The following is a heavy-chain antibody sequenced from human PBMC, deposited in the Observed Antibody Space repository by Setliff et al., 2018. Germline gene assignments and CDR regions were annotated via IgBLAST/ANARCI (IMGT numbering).Heavy chain of an antibody. V-gene: IGHV4-39*01. CDR2: MYSSGST. CDR1: GGSISSSRYY. D-gene: IGHD3-3*01. J-gene: IGHJ4*02. Sequence: PSETLSLTCTVSGGSISSSRYYWGWIRQPPGKGLEWIGSMYSSGSTYYNPSLKSRVTISVDTSQNQFSLKLSSVTAADTAAYYCASHPRVTIFGVVAFDYWGQGILVTVSS. CDR3: ASHPRVTIFGVVAFDY.